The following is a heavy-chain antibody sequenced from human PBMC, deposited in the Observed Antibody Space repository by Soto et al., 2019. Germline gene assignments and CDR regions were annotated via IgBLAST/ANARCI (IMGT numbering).Heavy chain of an antibody. V-gene: IGHV1-24*01. J-gene: IGHJ6*02. D-gene: IGHD4-17*01. CDR3: ATDLATVATSRDYYGMDV. CDR2: FDPEDGET. CDR1: GYTLTELS. Sequence: ASVKVSCKVSGYTLTELSMHWVRQAPGKGLEWMGGFDPEDGETIYAQKFQGRVTMTEDTSTDTAYMELSSLRSEDTAVYYCATDLATVATSRDYYGMDVWGQGTTVTVSS.